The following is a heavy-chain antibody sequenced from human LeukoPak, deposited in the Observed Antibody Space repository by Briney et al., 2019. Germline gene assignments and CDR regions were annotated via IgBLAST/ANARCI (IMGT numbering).Heavy chain of an antibody. CDR3: ARGNYYDSSGPGGY. CDR2: INSDGSST. Sequence: AGGSLRLSCAASGFTFSSYWMHWVRQAPGKGLVWVSRINSDGSSTSYVDSVAGRFTISRDNAKNTLYLQMNSLRAEDTAVYHCARGNYYDSSGPGGYWGQGTLVIVSS. CDR1: GFTFSSYW. D-gene: IGHD3-22*01. J-gene: IGHJ4*02. V-gene: IGHV3-74*01.